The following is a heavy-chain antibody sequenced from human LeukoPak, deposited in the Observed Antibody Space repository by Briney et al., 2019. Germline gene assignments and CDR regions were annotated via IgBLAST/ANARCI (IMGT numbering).Heavy chain of an antibody. CDR1: GFTFSDYY. J-gene: IGHJ6*03. CDR3: AKDLLQDYDFWSGYYTGMDV. D-gene: IGHD3-3*01. CDR2: ISGSGGST. V-gene: IGHV3-23*01. Sequence: GGSLRLSCAASGFTFSDYYMSWVRQAPGKGLEWVSAISGSGGSTYYADSVKGRFTISRDNSKNTLYLQMNSLRAEDTAVYYCAKDLLQDYDFWSGYYTGMDVWGKGTTVTVSS.